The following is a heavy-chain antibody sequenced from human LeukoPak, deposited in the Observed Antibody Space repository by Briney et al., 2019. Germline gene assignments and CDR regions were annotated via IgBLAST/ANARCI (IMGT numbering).Heavy chain of an antibody. CDR2: IKQDGSEK. D-gene: IGHD3-10*01. J-gene: IGHJ4*02. Sequence: GGVLRLSLAASGFTFSSYWHSWGRQAPGKGLEGVANIKQDGSEKYYVDSVKGRFTISRDNAKNSLYLQMNSLRAEDTAVYYCARDRSLGYYGSGSFSSYFDYWGQGTLVTVSS. CDR1: GFTFSSYW. V-gene: IGHV3-7*01. CDR3: ARDRSLGYYGSGSFSSYFDY.